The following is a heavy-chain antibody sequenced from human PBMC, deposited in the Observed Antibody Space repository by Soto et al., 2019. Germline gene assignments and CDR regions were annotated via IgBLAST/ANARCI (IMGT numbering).Heavy chain of an antibody. J-gene: IGHJ4*02. Sequence: QVQLVESGGGVVQPGRSLRLSCAASGFTFSSYGMHWVRQAPGKGLEWVAVIWYDGSNKYYADSVKGRFTISRDNSKNTLYLQMNSLRAEDTAVYYCARDGGSGAPAGSDYWGQGTLVTVSS. V-gene: IGHV3-33*01. CDR1: GFTFSSYG. CDR2: IWYDGSNK. D-gene: IGHD6-13*01. CDR3: ARDGGSGAPAGSDY.